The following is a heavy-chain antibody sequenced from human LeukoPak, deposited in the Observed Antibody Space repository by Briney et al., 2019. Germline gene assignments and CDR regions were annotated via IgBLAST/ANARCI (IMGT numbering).Heavy chain of an antibody. V-gene: IGHV3-43*01. CDR1: GFTFDDYV. CDR2: INSDGGST. Sequence: GGSLRLSCAASGFTFDDYVMHWVRQGPGKGLEWVSLINSDGGSTYYADSVKGRFTISRDNSKNSLYLQMNSLRTEDTAFYYCAKDEGHSYGPYFDYWGQGTLVTVSS. D-gene: IGHD5-18*01. J-gene: IGHJ4*02. CDR3: AKDEGHSYGPYFDY.